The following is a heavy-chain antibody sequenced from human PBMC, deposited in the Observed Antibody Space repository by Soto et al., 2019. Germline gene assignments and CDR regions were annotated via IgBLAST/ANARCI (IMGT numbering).Heavy chain of an antibody. Sequence: QVQLQESGPGLVKPSGTLSLTCAVSGDSIRNSRCWTWVRQPPGKGLEWIGDIFHSGDTNYNPSLKSRVFISVDKSQNQFSLKVSSVTAADTAVYYCAYSTGWYRHDVWGQGTLVTVSS. V-gene: IGHV4-4*02. CDR2: IFHSGDT. CDR3: AYSTGWYRHDV. CDR1: GDSIRNSRC. J-gene: IGHJ3*01. D-gene: IGHD6-19*01.